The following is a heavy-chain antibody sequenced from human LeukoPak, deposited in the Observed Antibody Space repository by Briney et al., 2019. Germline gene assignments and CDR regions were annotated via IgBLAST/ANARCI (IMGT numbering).Heavy chain of an antibody. CDR3: ATGVVISNRDAFDI. CDR2: IYYSGST. CDR1: GGSISSSSYY. J-gene: IGHJ3*02. V-gene: IGHV4-39*01. Sequence: PSETLSLTCTVSGGSISSSSYYWGWIRQPPGNGLEWIGSIYYSGSTYYNPSLKSRVTISVDTSKNQFSLKLSSVTAADTAVYYCATGVVISNRDAFDIWGQGTMVTVSS. D-gene: IGHD3-3*01.